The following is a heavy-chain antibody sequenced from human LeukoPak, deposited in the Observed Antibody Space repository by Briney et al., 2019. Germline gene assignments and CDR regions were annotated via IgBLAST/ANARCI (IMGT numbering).Heavy chain of an antibody. CDR2: MNQDGSEK. V-gene: IGHV3-7*01. CDR3: ARNYGPLEY. D-gene: IGHD3-10*01. CDR1: GFSFSNSW. Sequence: PGGSLRLSCTASGFSFSNSWMTWVRQAPGKGLEWVANMNQDGSEKYYVDSVKGRFTISRDNTKNSLCLQLTSLRAEDTAVYYCARNYGPLEYWGRGTLLTVSS. J-gene: IGHJ4*02.